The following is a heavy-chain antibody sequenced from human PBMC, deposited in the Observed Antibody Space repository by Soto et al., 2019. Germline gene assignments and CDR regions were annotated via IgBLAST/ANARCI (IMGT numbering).Heavy chain of an antibody. D-gene: IGHD4-17*01. CDR1: VFPCNDYY. CDR3: ARGLIYGGDPPPSDY. Sequence: GGSLSLSCGASVFPCNDYYISCFRQSPRKGLEWLSYIDSGSHYRSYAESVKGRSTISRDNAQNALYLQLNSLKVEDTAIYYCARGLIYGGDPPPSDYWGQGTGVTVSS. J-gene: IGHJ4*02. CDR2: IDSGSHYR. V-gene: IGHV3-11*06.